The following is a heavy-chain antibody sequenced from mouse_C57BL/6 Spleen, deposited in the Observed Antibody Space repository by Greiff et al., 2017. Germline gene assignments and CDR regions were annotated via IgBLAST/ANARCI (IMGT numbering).Heavy chain of an antibody. V-gene: IGHV1-26*01. J-gene: IGHJ1*03. Sequence: EVQLQQSGPELVKPGASVKISCKASGYTFTDYYMNWVKQSHGKSLEWIGDINPNNGGTSYNQKFKGKATLTVDKSSSTAYMELRSLTSEDSAVYYCARSGLRPLYWYFEVWGTGTTVTVAS. D-gene: IGHD2-4*01. CDR3: ARSGLRPLYWYFEV. CDR1: GYTFTDYY. CDR2: INPNNGGT.